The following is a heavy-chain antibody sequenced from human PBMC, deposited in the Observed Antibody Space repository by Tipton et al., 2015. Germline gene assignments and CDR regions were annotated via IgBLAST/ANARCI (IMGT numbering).Heavy chain of an antibody. CDR3: ARRNSYSSGDCYLGNWFDP. CDR1: GYSFTTYC. D-gene: IGHD2-21*01. J-gene: IGHJ5*02. Sequence: QLVQSGAEVKKSGESLIISCKASGYSFTTYCIGWVRQMPGKGLEWMGIIYPGDSDTRYSPSFQGQVTISADRSISTAYLQWSSLKAADAAMYYCARRNSYSSGDCYLGNWFDPWGQGTLVPVSS. CDR2: IYPGDSDT. V-gene: IGHV5-51*01.